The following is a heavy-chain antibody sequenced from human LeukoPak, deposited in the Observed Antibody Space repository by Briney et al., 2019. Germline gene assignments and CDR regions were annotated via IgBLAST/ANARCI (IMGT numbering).Heavy chain of an antibody. V-gene: IGHV1-18*01. CDR1: GYTFTSYG. D-gene: IGHD3-22*01. Sequence: ASVTVSCKASGYTFTSYGIRWVRQAPGQGLEWMGWISAYNGNTNYAQKLQGRVTMTTDTSTSTAYMELRSLRSDDTAVYYCAXXXXXXYYYDSSGYFDYWGQGTLVTVSS. CDR2: ISAYNGNT. J-gene: IGHJ4*02. CDR3: AXXXXXXYYYDSSGYFDY.